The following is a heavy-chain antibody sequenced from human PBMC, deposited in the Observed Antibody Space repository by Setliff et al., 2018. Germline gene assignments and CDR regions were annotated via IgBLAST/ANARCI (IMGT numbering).Heavy chain of an antibody. J-gene: IGHJ6*02. CDR3: VRDRTAYSYGLDV. Sequence: ETLSLTCTVSGGSISPYFWSWVRQPQGKGLEWIGYIYHNGNTNFNPSLKTRVTMSVDTSKNQFALNLKSVTAADTAVYYCVRDRTAYSYGLDVWGQGTTVTVSS. CDR1: GGSISPYF. V-gene: IGHV4-59*01. CDR2: IYHNGNT. D-gene: IGHD5-18*01.